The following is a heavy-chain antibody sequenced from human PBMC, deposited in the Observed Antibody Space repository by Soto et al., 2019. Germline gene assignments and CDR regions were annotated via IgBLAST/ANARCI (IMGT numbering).Heavy chain of an antibody. Sequence: GESLKISCAASGFTFSSYAMSWVRQAPGKGLEWVSAISGSGGSTYYADSVKGRFTISRDNSKNTLYLQMNSLRAEDTAVYYCAKVTNGDFDYWGQGTLVTVSS. CDR2: ISGSGGST. CDR3: AKVTNGDFDY. V-gene: IGHV3-23*01. J-gene: IGHJ4*02. CDR1: GFTFSSYA. D-gene: IGHD4-17*01.